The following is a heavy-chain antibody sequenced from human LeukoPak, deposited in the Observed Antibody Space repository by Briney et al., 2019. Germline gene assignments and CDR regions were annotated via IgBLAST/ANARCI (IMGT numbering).Heavy chain of an antibody. V-gene: IGHV3-66*01. CDR2: LYSSGTT. CDR3: ARGLQYDWPIDY. CDR1: GLTFSNNY. J-gene: IGHJ4*02. D-gene: IGHD5-24*01. Sequence: RLYPAGTGLTFSNNYMTWVRQAPEKKLDWVSVLYSSGTTYYADSVQGRFTISRDNSKNTLYLQMNSLRVDDTAVYFCARGLQYDWPIDYWGQGTLVTVSS.